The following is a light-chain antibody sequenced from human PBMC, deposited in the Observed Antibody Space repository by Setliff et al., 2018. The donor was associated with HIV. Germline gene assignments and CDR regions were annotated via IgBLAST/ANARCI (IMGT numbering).Light chain of an antibody. Sequence: QCALTQPRSVSGSPGQSVTISCTGTSSDVGGYNYVSWYQQYPGKAPKLMIYDVSERPSGVPDRFSGSKSGNTASLTISGLQAEDDADYYCCSYAGSYPAYVFGTGTKVT. CDR1: SSDVGGYNY. V-gene: IGLV2-11*01. CDR3: CSYAGSYPAYV. J-gene: IGLJ1*01. CDR2: DVS.